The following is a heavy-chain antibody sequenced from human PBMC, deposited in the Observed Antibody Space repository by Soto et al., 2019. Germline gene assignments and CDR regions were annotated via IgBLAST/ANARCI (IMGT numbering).Heavy chain of an antibody. V-gene: IGHV3-30*18. CDR2: ISYDGSNK. CDR3: AKDWGVWCGELRSYGMDV. Sequence: QVQLVESGGGVVQPGRSLRLSCAASGFTFSSYGMHWVRQAPGKGLEWVAVISYDGSNKYYAASVKGRFTISRDNSKNTLYLQMNRLRDEDTAVYYCAKDWGVWCGELRSYGMDVWGQGTTVTVSS. D-gene: IGHD3-10*01. CDR1: GFTFSSYG. J-gene: IGHJ6*02.